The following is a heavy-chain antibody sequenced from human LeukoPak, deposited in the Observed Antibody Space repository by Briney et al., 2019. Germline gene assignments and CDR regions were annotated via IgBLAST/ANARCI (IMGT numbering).Heavy chain of an antibody. V-gene: IGHV4-61*02. CDR2: IKSSNT. CDR3: ARVPDWTYVPDY. D-gene: IGHD3-16*01. J-gene: IGHJ4*02. CDR1: GGSISSDRFC. Sequence: SETLSLTCTVSGGSISSDRFCWTWVRQPTGKGLEWIGRIKSSNTNYNPSLTSQVSISLDTSTNQFSLKLSSLTAADTDVYYCARVPDWTYVPDYWGQGTLVTVSS.